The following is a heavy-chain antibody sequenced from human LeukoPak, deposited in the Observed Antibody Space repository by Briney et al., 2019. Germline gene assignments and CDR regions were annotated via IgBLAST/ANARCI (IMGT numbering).Heavy chain of an antibody. CDR1: GFTLGSYW. V-gene: IGHV3-74*01. J-gene: IGHJ4*02. CDR2: INTDGSST. CDR3: ARGLLGVDY. Sequence: GGSLRLSCAASGFTLGSYWMHWVRQAPGKGLVWVSQINTDGSSTNYADSVKGRFTISRDNAKNTLYLQMNSLRAEDTAVYYCARGLLGVDYWGQGTLVTVSS. D-gene: IGHD2-8*02.